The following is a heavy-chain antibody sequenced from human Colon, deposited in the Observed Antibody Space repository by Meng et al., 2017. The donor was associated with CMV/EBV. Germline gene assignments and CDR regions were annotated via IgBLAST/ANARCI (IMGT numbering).Heavy chain of an antibody. CDR2: IKPDGTEQ. CDR3: ETGRTIFGVVTPGQYYFDH. V-gene: IGHV3-7*01. CDR1: GFSFNSYW. Sequence: GESLKISCAASGFSFNSYWLSWVRQAPGKGLEWVASIKPDGTEQHYVDSVEGRFTISRDNDKNSLFLQMNSLRGEDAAVYYCETGRTIFGVVTPGQYYFDHWGQGSLVTVSS. J-gene: IGHJ4*02. D-gene: IGHD3-3*01.